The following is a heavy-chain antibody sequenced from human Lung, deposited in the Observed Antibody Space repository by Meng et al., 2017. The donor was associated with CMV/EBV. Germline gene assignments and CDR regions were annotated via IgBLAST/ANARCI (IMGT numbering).Heavy chain of an antibody. Sequence: QVQLQESGPGLVKPSETLSLTCTVSGGSISSYYWSWIRQSAGKGLEWIGRIYTSGTTIYNPSLKSRLTLSLDTSKNQSSLKLNSVTAADTAVYYCARAEADTGNFDYWGQGTLVTVSS. CDR2: IYTSGTT. D-gene: IGHD6-19*01. CDR3: ARAEADTGNFDY. CDR1: GGSISSYY. J-gene: IGHJ4*02. V-gene: IGHV4-4*07.